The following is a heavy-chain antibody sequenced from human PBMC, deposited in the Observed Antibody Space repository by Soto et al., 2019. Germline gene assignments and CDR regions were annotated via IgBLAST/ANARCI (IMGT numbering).Heavy chain of an antibody. V-gene: IGHV3-23*01. CDR1: GFTFSSYA. CDR3: ATPPYGEEYFQH. D-gene: IGHD4-17*01. Sequence: EVQLLESGGGLVQPGGSLRLSCAASGFTFSSYAISWVRQAQGKGLEWVSAISKNGGSTYYADSVKGRFTISRDNSKNTLYLQMNSLRAEDTAVYYCATPPYGEEYFQHWGQGALVTVSS. J-gene: IGHJ1*01. CDR2: ISKNGGST.